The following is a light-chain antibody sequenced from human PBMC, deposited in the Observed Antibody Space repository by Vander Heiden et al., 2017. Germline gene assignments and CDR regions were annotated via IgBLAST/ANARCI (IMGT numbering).Light chain of an antibody. CDR2: GNT. CDR1: SSNIGAGYG. J-gene: IGLJ2*01. Sequence: QSVLTQPASVSGAPGQRIIIPCTGRSSNIGAGYGVHWYQQLPGTAPKLLIYGNTNRPSGVPDRFSGSKSGTSASLAITGLQAEDEADYYCQSYDSSLSVVFGGGTKLTVL. CDR3: QSYDSSLSVV. V-gene: IGLV1-40*01.